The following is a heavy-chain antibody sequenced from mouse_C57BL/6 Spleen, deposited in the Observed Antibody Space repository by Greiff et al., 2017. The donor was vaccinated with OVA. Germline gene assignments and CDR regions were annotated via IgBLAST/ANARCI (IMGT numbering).Heavy chain of an antibody. CDR3: ARHGSSHWYFDV. Sequence: DVQLVESGGGLVKPGGSLKLSCAASGFTFSDYGMHWVRQAPEKGLEWVAYISSGSSTIYYADTVKGRFTISRDNAKNTLFLQMTSLRSEDTAMYYCARHGSSHWYFDVWGTGTTVTVSS. D-gene: IGHD1-1*01. CDR1: GFTFSDYG. V-gene: IGHV5-17*01. CDR2: ISSGSSTI. J-gene: IGHJ1*03.